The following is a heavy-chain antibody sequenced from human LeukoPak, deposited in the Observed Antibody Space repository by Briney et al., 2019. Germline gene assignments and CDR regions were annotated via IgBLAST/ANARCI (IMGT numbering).Heavy chain of an antibody. D-gene: IGHD3-22*01. CDR2: ISGSGGST. CDR1: GFTFSTHA. CDR3: ATKADSSGYYPMDY. V-gene: IGHV3-23*01. J-gene: IGHJ4*02. Sequence: GGSLRLSCAASGFTFSTHAISWVRQAPGKGVDWVSAISGSGGSTYYADSVKDRFTISRDNSKNTLYLQMNSLRGEDTAVYYCATKADSSGYYPMDYWGEGTLVTVSS.